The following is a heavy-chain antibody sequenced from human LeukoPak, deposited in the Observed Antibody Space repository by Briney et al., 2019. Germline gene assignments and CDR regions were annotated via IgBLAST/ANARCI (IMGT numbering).Heavy chain of an antibody. Sequence: SETLSLTCTVSGGSISSYYWSWIRQPAGKGLEWIGRIYTSGSTNYNPSLKSRVTMSVDTSKNQFSLKLRSVTAADTAVYYCARVGVLSIVVVSTSHYYYMDVWGKGTTVTVSS. J-gene: IGHJ6*03. V-gene: IGHV4-4*07. CDR3: ARVGVLSIVVVSTSHYYYMDV. CDR2: IYTSGST. CDR1: GGSISSYY. D-gene: IGHD3-22*01.